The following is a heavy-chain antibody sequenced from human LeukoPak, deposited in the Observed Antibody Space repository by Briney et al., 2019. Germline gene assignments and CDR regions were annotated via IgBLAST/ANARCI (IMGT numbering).Heavy chain of an antibody. CDR1: GFTFSSYG. Sequence: GRSLRLSCAASGFTFSSYGMHWVRQAPGKGLDWVAIISYDGSNKYFADSVKGRFTISRDNARNSLYLQMNSLRAEDTAVYYCARGVGVTPANAACYFDYWGQGTLVTVSS. CDR2: ISYDGSNK. D-gene: IGHD4-23*01. CDR3: ARGVGVTPANAACYFDY. V-gene: IGHV3-30*03. J-gene: IGHJ4*02.